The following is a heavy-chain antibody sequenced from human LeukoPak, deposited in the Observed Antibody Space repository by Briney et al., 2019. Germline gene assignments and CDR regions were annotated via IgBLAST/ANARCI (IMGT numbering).Heavy chain of an antibody. V-gene: IGHV3-48*01. CDR1: GFTFSSYS. D-gene: IGHD3-10*01. CDR2: ISSSSSTI. Sequence: QSGGSLRLSCAASGFTFSSYSMNWVRQAPGKGLEWVSYISSSSSTIYYADSVKGRFTISRDNAKNSLYLQMNSLRAEDTAVYYCARAAVHYYGSGSYGMNWFDPWGQGTLVTVSS. J-gene: IGHJ5*02. CDR3: ARAAVHYYGSGSYGMNWFDP.